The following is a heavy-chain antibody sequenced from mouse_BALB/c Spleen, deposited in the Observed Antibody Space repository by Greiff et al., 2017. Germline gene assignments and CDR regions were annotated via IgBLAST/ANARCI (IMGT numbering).Heavy chain of an antibody. CDR3: ARPAVVEPWFAY. CDR2: IYPGNVNT. J-gene: IGHJ3*01. Sequence: VQLQQSGPELVKPGASVRISCKASGYTFTSYYIHWVKQRPGQGLEWIGWIYPGNVNTKYNEKFKGKATLTADKSSSTAYMQLSSLTSEDSAVYFCARPAVVEPWFAYWGQGTLVTVSA. V-gene: IGHV1S56*01. D-gene: IGHD1-1*01. CDR1: GYTFTSYY.